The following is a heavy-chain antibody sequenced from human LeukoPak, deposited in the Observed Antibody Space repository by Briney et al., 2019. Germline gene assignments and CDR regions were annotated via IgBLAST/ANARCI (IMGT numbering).Heavy chain of an antibody. J-gene: IGHJ4*02. Sequence: GGSLRLSCAASGFSVSSYGMNWVRQAPGKGLEWVSYISSSRSIIYYADSVKGRFTVSRDNAKNSLYLQMNSLGAEDTAVYYCARGRIVAGVRYWGQGTLVTVSS. D-gene: IGHD3-22*01. V-gene: IGHV3-48*04. CDR1: GFSVSSYG. CDR3: ARGRIVAGVRY. CDR2: ISSSRSII.